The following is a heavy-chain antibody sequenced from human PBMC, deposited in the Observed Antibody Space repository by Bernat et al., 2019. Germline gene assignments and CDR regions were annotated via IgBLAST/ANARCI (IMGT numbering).Heavy chain of an antibody. Sequence: QVQLQESGPGLVKPSETLSLTCTVSGGSISSYYWSWIRQPPGKGLEWIGYIYYSGSTNYNPSLKSRVTISVDTSKNQFSLMLSSVTAADTAVYYCARFVVVPAALRYFDLWGRGTLVTVSS. CDR3: ARFVVVPAALRYFDL. CDR1: GGSISSYY. V-gene: IGHV4-59*01. J-gene: IGHJ2*01. CDR2: IYYSGST. D-gene: IGHD2-2*01.